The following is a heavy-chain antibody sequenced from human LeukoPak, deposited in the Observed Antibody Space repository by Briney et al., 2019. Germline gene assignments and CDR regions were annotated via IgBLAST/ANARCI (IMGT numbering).Heavy chain of an antibody. CDR3: AKDARGSDYVWGSPWFDP. CDR2: IWYDGSNK. J-gene: IGHJ5*02. D-gene: IGHD3-16*01. Sequence: PGRPLRLSCAASGFTFSSYGMHWVRQAPGKGLEWVAVIWYDGSNKYYADSVKGRFTISRDNSKNTLYLQMNSLRAEDTAVYYCAKDARGSDYVWGSPWFDPWGQGTLVTVSS. CDR1: GFTFSSYG. V-gene: IGHV3-33*06.